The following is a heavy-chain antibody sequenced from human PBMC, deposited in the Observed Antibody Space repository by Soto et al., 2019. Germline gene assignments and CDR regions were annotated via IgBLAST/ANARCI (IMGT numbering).Heavy chain of an antibody. V-gene: IGHV3-30*18. Sequence: QVQLVESGGGVVQPGRSLRLSCAASGFTFSSYGMHWVRQAPGKGLEWVAVISYDGSNKYYADSVKGRFTISRDNSKNTLYLQMNSLRAEDTAVYYCAKVVTTTSLRYYFDYWGQGTLVTVSS. D-gene: IGHD4-4*01. CDR3: AKVVTTTSLRYYFDY. J-gene: IGHJ4*02. CDR1: GFTFSSYG. CDR2: ISYDGSNK.